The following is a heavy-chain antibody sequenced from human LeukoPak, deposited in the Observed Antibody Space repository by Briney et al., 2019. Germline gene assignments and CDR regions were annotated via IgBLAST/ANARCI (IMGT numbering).Heavy chain of an antibody. D-gene: IGHD4-23*01. CDR3: AKDDSYGGNSIFDY. CDR2: IKQDGSEK. J-gene: IGHJ4*02. Sequence: GGSLRLSCAASGLTFSGFWMSWVRQAPGKGLEWVANIKQDGSEKYYVDSVKGRFTISRDNAKNSLYLQMNSLRAEDTAFYYCAKDDSYGGNSIFDYWGQGTLVTVSS. V-gene: IGHV3-7*03. CDR1: GLTFSGFW.